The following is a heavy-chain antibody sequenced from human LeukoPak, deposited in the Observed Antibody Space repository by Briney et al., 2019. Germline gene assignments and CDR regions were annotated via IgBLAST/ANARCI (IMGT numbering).Heavy chain of an antibody. D-gene: IGHD3-9*01. Sequence: ASVKVSCTASGYTFTGYYMHWVRQAPGQGLEWMGWINPNSGGTNYAETFQGRVTITRDTSISTAYMELSRLRSDDTAVYYCARVGTASMDDILTGFDYWGQGTLVTVSS. J-gene: IGHJ4*02. V-gene: IGHV1-2*02. CDR2: INPNSGGT. CDR3: ARVGTASMDDILTGFDY. CDR1: GYTFTGYY.